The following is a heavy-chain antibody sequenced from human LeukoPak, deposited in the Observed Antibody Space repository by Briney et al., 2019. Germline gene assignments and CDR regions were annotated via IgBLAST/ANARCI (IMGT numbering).Heavy chain of an antibody. CDR3: AGGSGYLITS. J-gene: IGHJ5*02. D-gene: IGHD3-9*01. CDR1: GFTFRSYW. Sequence: GRSLRLPCAGSGFTFRSYWMNWVRQAPGKGLEWLAIIKQDGTEKHYKGSVEGRFTISRDNAKNSLHLQMNSLRAEDTAVYYCAGGSGYLITSWGQGTLVTVSS. CDR2: IKQDGTEK. V-gene: IGHV3-7*01.